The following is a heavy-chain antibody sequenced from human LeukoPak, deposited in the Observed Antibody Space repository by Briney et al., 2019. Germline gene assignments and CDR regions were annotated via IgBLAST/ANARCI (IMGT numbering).Heavy chain of an antibody. D-gene: IGHD2-8*01. CDR3: ARGCSDGVCYGYY. CDR1: GFTFSSYS. Sequence: GALRLSCAASGFTFSSYSMNWVRQAPGKGLEWVSSISSSSSYIYYADSVKGRFTISRDNAKSTLYLQMNSLGAEDTGVYYCARGCSDGVCYGYYWGQGTLVTVSS. CDR2: ISSSSSYI. V-gene: IGHV3-21*01. J-gene: IGHJ4*02.